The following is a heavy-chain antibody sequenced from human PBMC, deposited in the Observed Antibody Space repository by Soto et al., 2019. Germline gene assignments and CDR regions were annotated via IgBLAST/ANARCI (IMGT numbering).Heavy chain of an antibody. CDR1: GGSISSYY. Sequence: XGTLSLTCTVSGGSISSYYWSWIRQPPGKGLEWIGYIYYSGSTNYNPSPKSRVTISVDTSKNQFSLKLSSVTAADTAVYYCARDSSTIFGVGGFDYWGQGTLVTVSS. J-gene: IGHJ4*02. CDR3: ARDSSTIFGVGGFDY. CDR2: IYYSGST. V-gene: IGHV4-59*01. D-gene: IGHD3-3*01.